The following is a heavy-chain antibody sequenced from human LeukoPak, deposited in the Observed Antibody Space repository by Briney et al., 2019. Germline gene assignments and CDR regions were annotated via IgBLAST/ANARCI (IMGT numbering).Heavy chain of an antibody. D-gene: IGHD3-22*01. CDR2: ISGSGAGT. V-gene: IGHV3-23*01. J-gene: IGHJ4*02. CDR1: GFTFSSYA. Sequence: GGSLRLSCAGSGFTFSSYAMTWVRQAPGKGLEWVSSISGSGAGTYYADSVKGRFTISRDNSKNTLYLQMNSLRAEDTAVYYCAKIQGSSGYYPDYWGQGTLVTVSS. CDR3: AKIQGSSGYYPDY.